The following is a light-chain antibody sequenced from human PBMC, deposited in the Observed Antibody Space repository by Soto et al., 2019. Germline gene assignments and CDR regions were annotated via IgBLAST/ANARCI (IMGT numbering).Light chain of an antibody. CDR2: LNSDGSH. Sequence: QSVLTQSPSASASLGASVKLTCTLSSGHSSYAIAWHQQQPEKGPRYLMKLNSDGSHSKGDGIPDRFSGSSSGAERYLTISSLQSEDEADYYCQTWGTGIRVFGGGTQLTVL. J-gene: IGLJ2*01. CDR1: SGHSSYA. CDR3: QTWGTGIRV. V-gene: IGLV4-69*01.